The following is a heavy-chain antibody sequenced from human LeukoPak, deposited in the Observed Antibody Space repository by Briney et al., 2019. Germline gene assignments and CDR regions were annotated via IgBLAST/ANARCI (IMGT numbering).Heavy chain of an antibody. J-gene: IGHJ3*02. CDR3: AGSGTYSDDAFDI. D-gene: IGHD3-10*01. CDR2: MYYDGST. V-gene: IGHV4-39*01. CDR1: GGSISSGSYY. Sequence: SETLSLTCTVSGGSISSGSYYWGWIRQPPGKGLEWIGYMYYDGSTYYNTSLKRRVTISLDTSKNQFSLKSNSVTATDTAVYYCAGSGTYSDDAFDIWGQGTMVIVSS.